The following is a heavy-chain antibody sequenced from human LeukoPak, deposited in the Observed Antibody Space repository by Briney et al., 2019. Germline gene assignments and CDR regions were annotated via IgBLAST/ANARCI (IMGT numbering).Heavy chain of an antibody. CDR3: ATIGPYGSGTYISADY. CDR2: ISYDGSYN. CDR1: GFTFSSYA. J-gene: IGHJ4*02. V-gene: IGHV3-30*04. Sequence: GRSLRLSCAASGFTFSSYAMHWVRQAPGKGLEWVAVISYDGSYNSYADSVKGRFTISRDNSKNTLYLQMNSLRAEDTAVYYCATIGPYGSGTYISADYWGQGTLVTVSS. D-gene: IGHD3-10*01.